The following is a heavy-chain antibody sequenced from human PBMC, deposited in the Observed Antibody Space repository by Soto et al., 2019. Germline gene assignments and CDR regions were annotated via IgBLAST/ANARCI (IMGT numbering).Heavy chain of an antibody. J-gene: IGHJ6*02. V-gene: IGHV3-23*01. Sequence: GGSVRLSCADSGFTFGDHALSWARQAPGKGLEGVSVISGRGGVTDYEDSAKGRFTISREYAKNTLYLQMNSLRAEDPALYYCAKGLRIMVRKVIIPPQSYSGMAVGGQGTTVTVSS. CDR1: GFTFGDHA. D-gene: IGHD3-10*01. CDR2: ISGRGGVT. CDR3: AKGLRIMVRKVIIPPQSYSGMAV.